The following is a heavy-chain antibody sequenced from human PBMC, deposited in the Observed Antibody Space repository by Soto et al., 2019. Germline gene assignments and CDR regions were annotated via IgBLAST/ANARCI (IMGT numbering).Heavy chain of an antibody. J-gene: IGHJ4*02. CDR2: IWDDGSNK. CDR1: GFTFSSYG. D-gene: IGHD6-6*01. CDR3: ARAPQVSRSSHTRPDF. V-gene: IGHV3-33*01. Sequence: GGSLRLSCAASGFTFSSYGMHWARQAPGQGLAWVAVIWDDGSNKYYADSVKGRFTISRDNSKNTLYLQMNSLRAEDTAVYYCARAPQVSRSSHTRPDFCGKGTLVTVCS.